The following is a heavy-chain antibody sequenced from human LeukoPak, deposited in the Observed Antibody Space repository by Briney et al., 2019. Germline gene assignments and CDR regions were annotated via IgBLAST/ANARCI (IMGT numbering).Heavy chain of an antibody. CDR1: GYTFTTYG. CDR3: ARVKRITMVRGATPGGYGMDV. Sequence: ASVKVSCKASGYTFTTYGIHWVRQAPGQGLEWMGWINPNSGGTNYAQKFQGWVTMTRDTSISTAYMELSRLRSDDTAVYYCARVKRITMVRGATPGGYGMDVWGQGTTVTVSS. D-gene: IGHD3-10*01. CDR2: INPNSGGT. V-gene: IGHV1-2*04. J-gene: IGHJ6*02.